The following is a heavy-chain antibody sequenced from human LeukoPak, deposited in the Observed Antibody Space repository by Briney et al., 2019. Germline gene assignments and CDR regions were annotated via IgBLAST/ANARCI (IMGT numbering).Heavy chain of an antibody. V-gene: IGHV3-48*03. CDR2: ISSSGSTI. D-gene: IGHD5-24*01. J-gene: IGHJ4*02. Sequence: GGSLRLSCAASGFTFSSYEMNWVRQAPGKGLEWVSYISSSGSTIYYADSVKGRFTISRDNAKNSLYLQMNSLRAEDTALYYCARNLEMATINPSYWGQGTLVTVSS. CDR3: ARNLEMATINPSY. CDR1: GFTFSSYE.